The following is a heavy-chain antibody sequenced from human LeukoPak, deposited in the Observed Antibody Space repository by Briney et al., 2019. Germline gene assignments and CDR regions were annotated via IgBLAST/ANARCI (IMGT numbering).Heavy chain of an antibody. V-gene: IGHV4-59*08. CDR2: ISYTGSP. CDR1: GGSISTYY. CDR3: ARGAGYSSGWRVFDY. J-gene: IGHJ4*02. Sequence: PSETLSLTCTVSGGSISTYYWSWIRQPPGKGLEWIGYISYTGSPNYNPSLKSRLTISIDTSRNQFSLQVSSVTAADTAVYYCARGAGYSSGWRVFDYWGQGTLVTVSS. D-gene: IGHD6-19*01.